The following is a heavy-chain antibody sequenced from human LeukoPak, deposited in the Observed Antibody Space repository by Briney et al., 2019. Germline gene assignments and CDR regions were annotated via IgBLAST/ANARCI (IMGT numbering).Heavy chain of an antibody. CDR1: GGSISSSY. CDR2: IYYSGST. Sequence: SETLSLTCTVSGGSISSSYWSWIRQPPGKGLEWIGYIYYSGSTNYNPSLKSRVTISVDTSKNQLSLKLSPVTAADTAVYYCASVGYADYWGQGTLVTVSS. V-gene: IGHV4-59*01. CDR3: ASVGYADY. D-gene: IGHD1-1*01. J-gene: IGHJ4*02.